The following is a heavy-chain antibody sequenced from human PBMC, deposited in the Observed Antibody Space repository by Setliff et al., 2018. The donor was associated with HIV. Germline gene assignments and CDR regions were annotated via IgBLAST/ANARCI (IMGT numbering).Heavy chain of an antibody. V-gene: IGHV3-30*04. J-gene: IGHJ4*02. Sequence: QPGGSLRLSCAASGFTFNNYAIHWVRQAPGKGLEWVALISYDGSEKYYVDSVKGRFTISRDNAKNSLYLQMNSLRAEDTAMYYCARDWRSGYDLNFDYWGQGTLVTVSS. CDR1: GFTFNNYA. CDR3: ARDWRSGYDLNFDY. CDR2: ISYDGSEK. D-gene: IGHD5-12*01.